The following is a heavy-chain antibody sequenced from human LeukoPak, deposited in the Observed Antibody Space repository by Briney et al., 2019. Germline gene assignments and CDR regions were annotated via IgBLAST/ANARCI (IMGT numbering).Heavy chain of an antibody. CDR2: INPNSGGT. J-gene: IGHJ4*02. CDR3: ATSRDRIAAAGRDEFDY. CDR1: GYTFTDYY. Sequence: ASVKVSCKASGYTFTDYYIHWVRQAPGQGLEWMGRINPNSGGTNYAQKFQGRVTMTRDTSISTAYMELSRLSSDDTAVYYCATSRDRIAAAGRDEFDYWGQGTQVTVSS. D-gene: IGHD6-13*01. V-gene: IGHV1-2*06.